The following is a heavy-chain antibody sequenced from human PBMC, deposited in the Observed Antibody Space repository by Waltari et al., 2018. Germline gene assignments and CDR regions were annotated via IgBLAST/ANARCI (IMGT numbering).Heavy chain of an antibody. CDR3: AIGNHGAFDI. Sequence: QVQLQESGPGLVKPSQTLSLTCTVSGGSIRSGAYCWTWLRQSAGKGLEYIGYIYYSGSTNYNPSLKSRVTISVDTSKNQFSLKLSSVTAADTAVYYCAIGNHGAFDIWGQGTMVTVSS. CDR2: IYYSGST. V-gene: IGHV4-61*09. J-gene: IGHJ3*02. CDR1: GGSIRSGAYC.